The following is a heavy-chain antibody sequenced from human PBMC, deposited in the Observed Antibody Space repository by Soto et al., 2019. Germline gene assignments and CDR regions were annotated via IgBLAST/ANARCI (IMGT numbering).Heavy chain of an antibody. CDR1: AFTLSSYW. CDR3: ARDYEFGFDI. D-gene: IGHD3-22*01. J-gene: IGHJ3*02. Sequence: EVQLVESGGGLVQPGGSLRLSCEASAFTLSSYWMSWVRQAPGKGLEWVANIKPDGSEKYYVDSVKGRFTISRDNTKNSLYLQMSTVRPEDTAIYYCARDYEFGFDIWGQGTLVTVSS. V-gene: IGHV3-7*01. CDR2: IKPDGSEK.